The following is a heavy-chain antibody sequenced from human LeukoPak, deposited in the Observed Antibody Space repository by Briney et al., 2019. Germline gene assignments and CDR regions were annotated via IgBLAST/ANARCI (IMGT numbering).Heavy chain of an antibody. CDR3: ATPLSSYYYDSSGYYLRV. J-gene: IGHJ4*02. CDR2: IYSGGRT. D-gene: IGHD3-22*01. Sequence: PGGSLRLSCAASGFTVSSNYMGWVRQAPGKGLEWVSVIYSGGRTDYADSVKGRFTISRDNSKNTLYLQMNRLRAEDTAVYYCATPLSSYYYDSSGYYLRVWGQGTLVTVSS. CDR1: GFTVSSNY. V-gene: IGHV3-66*01.